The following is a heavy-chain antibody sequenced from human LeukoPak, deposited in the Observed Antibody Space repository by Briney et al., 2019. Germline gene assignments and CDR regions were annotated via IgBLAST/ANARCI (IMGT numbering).Heavy chain of an antibody. Sequence: GGSLRLSCAGSGFTFSSYWMHWVRQAPGKGLVWVSRINSDGSSTSYADSVKGRFTISRDNAKNTLYLQMNSLRAEDTAVYYCARDRRVEYYYDSSGLYYFDYWGQGTLVTVSS. CDR2: INSDGSST. CDR3: ARDRRVEYYYDSSGLYYFDY. D-gene: IGHD3-22*01. J-gene: IGHJ4*02. CDR1: GFTFSSYW. V-gene: IGHV3-74*01.